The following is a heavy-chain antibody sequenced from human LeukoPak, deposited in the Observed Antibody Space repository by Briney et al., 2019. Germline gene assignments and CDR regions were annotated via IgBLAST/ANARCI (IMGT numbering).Heavy chain of an antibody. D-gene: IGHD1-1*01. CDR3: ARDNELDY. J-gene: IGHJ4*02. Sequence: SQTLSLTCTVSGGSVSSGNYYWSWIRQPAGKGLEWIGRIYPGGSTNYNPSLKSRVTISVDSSKNQFSLELTSVTAADTAVYYCARDNELDYWGQGTLVTVSS. V-gene: IGHV4-61*02. CDR2: IYPGGST. CDR1: GGSVSSGNYY.